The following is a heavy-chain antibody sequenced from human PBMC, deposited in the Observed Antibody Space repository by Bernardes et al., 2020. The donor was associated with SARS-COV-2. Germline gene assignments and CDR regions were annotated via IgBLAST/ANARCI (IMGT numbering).Heavy chain of an antibody. CDR3: ARHDYSNYGGGYHNYYSYYYGMDV. V-gene: IGHV4-4*02. Sequence: SETLSLTCAVSGDSISRSTWWSWVRQPPGKGLEWIGEIHHSGSTNYNPSLNSRVTISTDTSKNQFSLTLNSVTAADTAVYYCARHDYSNYGGGYHNYYSYYYGMDVWGQGTTVTVSS. J-gene: IGHJ6*02. CDR1: GDSISRSTW. D-gene: IGHD4-4*01. CDR2: IHHSGST.